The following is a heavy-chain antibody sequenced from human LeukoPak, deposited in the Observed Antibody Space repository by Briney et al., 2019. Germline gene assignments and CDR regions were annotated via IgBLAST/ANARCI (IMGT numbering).Heavy chain of an antibody. CDR2: IYHSGST. D-gene: IGHD6-13*01. V-gene: IGHV4-38-2*02. Sequence: PSETLSLTCTVSGYSISSGYYWGWIRQPPGKGLEWIGSIYHSGSTYYNPSLKSRVTISVDTSKNQFSPKVTSVTAADTAVYYCARVYSSSWYWNWFDPWGQGTLVTVSS. CDR3: ARVYSSSWYWNWFDP. CDR1: GYSISSGYY. J-gene: IGHJ5*02.